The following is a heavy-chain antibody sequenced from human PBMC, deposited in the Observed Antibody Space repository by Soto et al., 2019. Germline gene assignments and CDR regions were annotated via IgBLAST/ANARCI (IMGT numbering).Heavy chain of an antibody. CDR1: GGTFSSYA. CDR3: ARDNPEYCSGGSCYSDWFDP. J-gene: IGHJ5*02. D-gene: IGHD2-15*01. Sequence: SVKVSCKASGGTFSSYAISWVRQAPGQGLEWMGGIIPIFGTANYAQKFQGRVTITADESTSTAYMELSSLRSEDTAVYYCARDNPEYCSGGSCYSDWFDPWGQGTLVTVSS. V-gene: IGHV1-69*13. CDR2: IIPIFGTA.